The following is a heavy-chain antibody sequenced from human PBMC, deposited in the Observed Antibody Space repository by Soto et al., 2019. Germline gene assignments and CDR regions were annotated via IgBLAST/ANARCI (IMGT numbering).Heavy chain of an antibody. CDR2: IYTSGST. CDR1: GGSISSYY. V-gene: IGHV4-4*07. J-gene: IGHJ5*02. D-gene: IGHD2-15*01. Sequence: PSETLSLTCTVSGGSISSYYWSWIRQPAGKGLEWIGRIYTSGSTNYNPSLKSRVTMSVDTSKNQFSLKLSSVTAADTAVYYCARLDCSGGSCRFDPWGQGTLVNVSS. CDR3: ARLDCSGGSCRFDP.